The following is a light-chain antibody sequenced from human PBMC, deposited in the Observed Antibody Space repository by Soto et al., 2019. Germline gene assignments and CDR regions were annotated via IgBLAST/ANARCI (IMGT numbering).Light chain of an antibody. CDR1: QDISNS. J-gene: IGKJ4*01. Sequence: DIQMTQSPSSLSASVGDRVTITCQASQDISNSLNWYQQRPGKAPNILIYYGSYRKTGVPSRCCRSGSGTHFTLTIISLQPEDIATYHCQQYNNLPLTFGGGTKVDIK. CDR3: QQYNNLPLT. V-gene: IGKV1-33*01. CDR2: YGS.